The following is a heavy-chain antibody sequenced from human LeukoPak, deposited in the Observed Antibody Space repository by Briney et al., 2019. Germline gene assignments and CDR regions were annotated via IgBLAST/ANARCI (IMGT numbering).Heavy chain of an antibody. CDR2: IYPGDSDT. D-gene: IGHD4-17*01. CDR1: GYSFTSYW. V-gene: IGHV5-51*01. Sequence: GESLKISCKGSGYSFTSYWIGWVRQMPGIGLEWMGIIYPGDSDTRYSPSFQGQVTISADKSISTAYLQWSSLKASDTAMYYCARQDHDYGDYGGFFYWGQGTLVTVSS. CDR3: ARQDHDYGDYGGFFY. J-gene: IGHJ4*02.